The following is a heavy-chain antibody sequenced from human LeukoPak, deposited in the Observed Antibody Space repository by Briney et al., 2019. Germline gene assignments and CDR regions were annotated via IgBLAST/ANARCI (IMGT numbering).Heavy chain of an antibody. CDR1: GFTFSSYW. D-gene: IGHD5-24*01. Sequence: GGSLRLSCAASGFTFSSYWMHWVRQAPGKGLGWVSRINRDGSSRSYADSVKSRLTISRDNAKNKRDLQMNSLRAEDTAVYYCARVSLATTPGDYYFDYWGQGTLVTVSS. J-gene: IGHJ4*02. CDR2: INRDGSSR. V-gene: IGHV3-74*01. CDR3: ARVSLATTPGDYYFDY.